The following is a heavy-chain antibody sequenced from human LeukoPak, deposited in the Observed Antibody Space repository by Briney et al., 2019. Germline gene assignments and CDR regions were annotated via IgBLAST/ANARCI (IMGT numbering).Heavy chain of an antibody. CDR3: AKTTTGTFNDAFDI. CDR1: GFTFDDYA. Sequence: PGRSLRLSCAASGFTFDDYAMHWVRQAPGKGLEWVSGISWNSGSIGYADSVKGRFTISRDNAKNSLYLQMNSLRAEDTALYHCAKTTTGTFNDAFDIWGQGTMVTVSS. CDR2: ISWNSGSI. V-gene: IGHV3-9*01. J-gene: IGHJ3*02. D-gene: IGHD1-1*01.